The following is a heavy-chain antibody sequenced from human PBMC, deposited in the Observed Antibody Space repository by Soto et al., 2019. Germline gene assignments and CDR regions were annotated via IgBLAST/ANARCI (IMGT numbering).Heavy chain of an antibody. CDR2: IKPDGSEK. D-gene: IGHD3-22*01. CDR1: GFTFNTYW. Sequence: PGGSLRLSCAASGFTFNTYWMSWVRQAPGKGLEWVANIKPDGSEKWYVDSVKGRFTISRDNAKISLYLQMNSLRAEDTAVYFCARGDYYDTSGPFSDAFDIWGQGTMVTVSS. V-gene: IGHV3-7*04. CDR3: ARGDYYDTSGPFSDAFDI. J-gene: IGHJ3*02.